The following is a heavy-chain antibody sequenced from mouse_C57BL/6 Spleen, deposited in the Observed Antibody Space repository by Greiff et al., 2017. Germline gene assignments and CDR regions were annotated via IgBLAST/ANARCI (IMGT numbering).Heavy chain of an antibody. V-gene: IGHV1-52*01. D-gene: IGHD2-2*01. CDR1: GYTFTSYW. J-gene: IGHJ3*01. CDR2: IDPSDSET. Sequence: QVQLKQPGAELVRPGSSVKLSCKASGYTFTSYWMHWVKQRPIQGLEWIGNIDPSDSETHYNQKFKDKATLTVDKSSSTAYMQLSSLTSEDSAVYYCARGNGYPAWFAYWGQGTLVTVSA. CDR3: ARGNGYPAWFAY.